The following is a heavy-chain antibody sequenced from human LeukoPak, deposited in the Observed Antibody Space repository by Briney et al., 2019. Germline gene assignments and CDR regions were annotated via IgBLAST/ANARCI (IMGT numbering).Heavy chain of an antibody. J-gene: IGHJ4*02. CDR1: GGTFSSYA. Sequence: SVKVSCKASGGTFSSYAISWVRQAPGQGLEWMGGIIPIFGTANYAQKFQGRVTITTDESTSTAYMELSSLRSEDTAVYYCARGAAGRNYYFDYWGQGTLVTVSS. CDR3: ARGAAGRNYYFDY. CDR2: IIPIFGTA. D-gene: IGHD6-13*01. V-gene: IGHV1-69*05.